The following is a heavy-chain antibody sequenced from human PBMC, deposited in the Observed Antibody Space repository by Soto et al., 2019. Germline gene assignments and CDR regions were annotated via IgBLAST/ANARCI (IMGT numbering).Heavy chain of an antibody. CDR3: AHRPNCWSTSCFYFDY. CDR2: VYWDDEK. Sequence: HITLKESGPTLVKPTQTLTLTCTFSGFSLSTSGVGVGWIRQPPGRALEWLALVYWDDEKRYSPSLKSSLTITKDTSNNQVVLTMTNMDPVDTATYYCAHRPNCWSTSCFYFDYWGQGILVTVSS. D-gene: IGHD2-2*01. CDR1: GFSLSTSGVG. J-gene: IGHJ4*02. V-gene: IGHV2-5*02.